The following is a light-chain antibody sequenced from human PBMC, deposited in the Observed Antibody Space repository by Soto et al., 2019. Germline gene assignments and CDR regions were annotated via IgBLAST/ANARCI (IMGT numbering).Light chain of an antibody. Sequence: QSVLTQPASVSGSPGQSITIPCTGTSSDVGAYDYVSWYQQHPGKAPELLIYEVSNRPSGVSIRFSGSKSGNTASLTISGLQPEDEADYYCSSYTTVSTLIFGGGTQLTVL. CDR2: EVS. CDR3: SSYTTVSTLI. J-gene: IGLJ2*01. V-gene: IGLV2-14*01. CDR1: SSDVGAYDY.